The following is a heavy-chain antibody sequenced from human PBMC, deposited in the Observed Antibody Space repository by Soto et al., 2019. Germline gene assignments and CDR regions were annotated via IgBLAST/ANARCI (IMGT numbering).Heavy chain of an antibody. CDR3: AKDQGSSSWYDY. Sequence: PGGSLRLSCAASGFTFSSYGMNWVRQAPGKGLEWVAVISYDGSNKYYADSVKGRFTISRDNSKNTLYLQMNSLRAEDTAVYYCAKDQGSSSWYDYWGQGTLVTVSS. D-gene: IGHD6-13*01. J-gene: IGHJ4*02. CDR2: ISYDGSNK. CDR1: GFTFSSYG. V-gene: IGHV3-30*18.